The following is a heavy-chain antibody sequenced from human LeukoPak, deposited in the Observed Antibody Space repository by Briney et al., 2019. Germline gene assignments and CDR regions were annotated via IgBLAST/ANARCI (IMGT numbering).Heavy chain of an antibody. CDR2: IHSSGST. Sequence: PSETLSLTCTVSGFSINSYYWSWIRQPAGKGRVWLGPIHSSGSTNHNPSLKSRDTLSVDTSKNQFSLKVTSVNAADTAVYYCARDKGGSGWYQNDFWGQGTLVTVSS. D-gene: IGHD6-19*01. V-gene: IGHV4-4*07. J-gene: IGHJ4*02. CDR3: ARDKGGSGWYQNDF. CDR1: GFSINSYY.